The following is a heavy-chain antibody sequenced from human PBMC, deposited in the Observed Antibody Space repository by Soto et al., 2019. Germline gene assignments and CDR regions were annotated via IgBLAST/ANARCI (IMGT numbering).Heavy chain of an antibody. V-gene: IGHV3-48*02. CDR3: VTDLNAYAGTGDGFDY. Sequence: PGGSLRLSCAASGFTFSGYSMNWVRQAPGKGLEWLSYISSTSKTIYYADSVKGRFTISRDNAKNSLYLQMNSLRDEDTAVYYCVTDLNAYAGTGDGFDYWGQGTLVTVSS. CDR2: ISSTSKTI. D-gene: IGHD4-17*01. CDR1: GFTFSGYS. J-gene: IGHJ4*02.